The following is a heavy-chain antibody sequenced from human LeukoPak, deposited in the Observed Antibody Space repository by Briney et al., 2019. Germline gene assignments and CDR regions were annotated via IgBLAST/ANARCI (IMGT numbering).Heavy chain of an antibody. V-gene: IGHV3-7*03. J-gene: IGHJ4*02. D-gene: IGHD3-10*01. CDR3: ARVPNQLWFGEFHYFDY. CDR1: GFTFSSYW. Sequence: PGGSLRLSCAASGFTFSSYWMSWVRQAPGKGLEWVANIKQDGSEKYYVDSVKGRFTISRDNAKNSLYLQMNSLRAEDTAVYYCARVPNQLWFGEFHYFDYWGQGTLVTVSS. CDR2: IKQDGSEK.